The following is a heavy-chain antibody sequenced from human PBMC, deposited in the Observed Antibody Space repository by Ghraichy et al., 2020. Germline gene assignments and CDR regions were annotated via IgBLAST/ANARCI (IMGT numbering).Heavy chain of an antibody. J-gene: IGHJ4*02. CDR3: ARARSGTVHLDY. CDR2: MRDDSGKA. CDR1: GYTFTSYD. V-gene: IGHV1-8*01. D-gene: IGHD3-10*01. Sequence: ASVKVSCKASGYTFTSYDINWVRQANGQGLEWMGWMRDDSGKAGYVQTVQGSVFMTRDTSITTAYMELDSLKSDDTAVYYCARARSGTVHLDYWGQGTLINVS.